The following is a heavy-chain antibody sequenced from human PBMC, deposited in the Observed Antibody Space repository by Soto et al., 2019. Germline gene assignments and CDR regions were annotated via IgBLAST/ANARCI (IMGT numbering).Heavy chain of an antibody. J-gene: IGHJ6*03. CDR3: AKHYFDYYAYRDV. V-gene: IGHV3-23*01. D-gene: IGHD1-26*01. CDR1: GFTFSTYA. CDR2: LSGNGDST. Sequence: EVQLLESGGGLVQPGGSLRLSCAASGFTFSTYAMSWVRQAPGKGLEWVSGLSGNGDSTDYADSVKGRCTISRDNSKNRLYLQVNSLRAEDTAVYYCAKHYFDYYAYRDVWGKGTTVTVSS.